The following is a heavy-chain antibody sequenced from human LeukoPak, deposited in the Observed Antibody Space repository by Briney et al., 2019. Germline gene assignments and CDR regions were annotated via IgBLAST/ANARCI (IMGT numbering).Heavy chain of an antibody. V-gene: IGHV3-49*03. CDR3: TTTAAHYYDSSGDFDY. CDR1: GFTFGDYG. Sequence: GGSLRLSCTASGFTFGDYGMSWFRQAPGKGLEWVGFIRSKASGGTTEYAASVKGRFIISRDDSKSIAYLQMNSLKTEDTAVYYCTTTAAHYYDSSGDFDYWGQGTLVTVSS. CDR2: IRSKASGGTT. D-gene: IGHD3-22*01. J-gene: IGHJ4*02.